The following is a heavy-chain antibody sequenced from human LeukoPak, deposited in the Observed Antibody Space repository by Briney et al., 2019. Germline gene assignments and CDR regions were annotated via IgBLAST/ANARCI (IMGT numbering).Heavy chain of an antibody. CDR1: GFTFSSYS. V-gene: IGHV3-21*01. D-gene: IGHD2-15*01. Sequence: GGSLRLSCAASGFTFSSYSMNWVRQAPGKGLEWVSSISSSSSYIYYADSVKGRFTISRDNAKNSLYLQMNSLRAEDTAVYYCARFSQGQVVVAPDYWGQGALVTVSS. CDR2: ISSSSSYI. CDR3: ARFSQGQVVVAPDY. J-gene: IGHJ4*02.